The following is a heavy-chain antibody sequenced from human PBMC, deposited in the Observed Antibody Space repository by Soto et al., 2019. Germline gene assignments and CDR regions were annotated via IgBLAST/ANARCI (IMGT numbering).Heavy chain of an antibody. CDR3: ARAHILGYCSSTSCYGVYYYYGMDV. V-gene: IGHV3-33*01. D-gene: IGHD2-2*01. CDR2: IWYDGSNK. CDR1: GFTFSSYG. Sequence: PGGSLRLSCAASGFTFSSYGMHWVRQAPGKGLEWVAVIWYDGSNKYYADSVKGRFTISRDNSKNTLYLQMSSLRAEDTAVYYCARAHILGYCSSTSCYGVYYYYGMDVWGQGTTVTVSS. J-gene: IGHJ6*02.